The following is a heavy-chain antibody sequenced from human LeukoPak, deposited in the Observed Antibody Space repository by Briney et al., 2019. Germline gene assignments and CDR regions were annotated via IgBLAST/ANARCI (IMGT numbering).Heavy chain of an antibody. V-gene: IGHV3-23*01. J-gene: IGHJ4*02. Sequence: PGGSLRLSCAASGFTFSSYAMSWVRQAPGKGLEWVSAISGSGGSTYYADSVKGRFTISRDNSKNTLYLQMNSLRAEDTAVYYCAKALLLLWSPYNDYWGQGTLVTVSS. CDR1: GFTFSSYA. CDR3: AKALLLLWSPYNDY. D-gene: IGHD3-10*01. CDR2: ISGSGGST.